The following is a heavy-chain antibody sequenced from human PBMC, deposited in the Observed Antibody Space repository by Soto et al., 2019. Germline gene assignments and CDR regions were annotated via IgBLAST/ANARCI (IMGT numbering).Heavy chain of an antibody. J-gene: IGHJ4*02. CDR1: GASIYNGGYF. V-gene: IGHV4-30-4*01. CDR3: ARGPNTAKVDS. Sequence: QVQLQESGPGLVRPSQTLSLTCSVSGASIYNGGYFWSWIRQSPGKGLEWIGHIHNSGSPYNNPSRKSXXTXSXXTSLNQFSLALTSVTAADTAMYYCARGPNTAKVDSRGQGILVTVSS. CDR2: IHNSGSP.